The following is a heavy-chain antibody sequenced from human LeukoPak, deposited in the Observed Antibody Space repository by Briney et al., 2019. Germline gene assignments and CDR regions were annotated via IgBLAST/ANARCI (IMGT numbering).Heavy chain of an antibody. Sequence: PSETLSLTCAVYGGSFSGYYWSWIRQPPGKGLEWIGEINHSGSTNYNPSLKSRVTISVDTSKNRFSLKLSSVTAADTAVYYCASSLTLEARGPGYWGQGTLVTVSS. J-gene: IGHJ4*02. CDR3: ASSLTLEARGPGY. CDR2: INHSGST. D-gene: IGHD3-10*01. V-gene: IGHV4-34*01. CDR1: GGSFSGYY.